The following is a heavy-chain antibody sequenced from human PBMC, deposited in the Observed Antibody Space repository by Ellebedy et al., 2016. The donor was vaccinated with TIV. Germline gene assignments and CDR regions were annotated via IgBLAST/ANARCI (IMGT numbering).Heavy chain of an antibody. J-gene: IGHJ4*02. V-gene: IGHV1-18*01. CDR2: ISVYNGNR. D-gene: IGHD2-8*01. Sequence: AASVKVSCKASGYTFVSYDITWVRQAPGQGLEWMGWISVYNGNRNYAQKFQGRVTMNTDTSTSTAYMELRSLTSDDTAVYYCARDLRGSLKGGYWGQGTLVTVSS. CDR1: GYTFVSYD. CDR3: ARDLRGSLKGGY.